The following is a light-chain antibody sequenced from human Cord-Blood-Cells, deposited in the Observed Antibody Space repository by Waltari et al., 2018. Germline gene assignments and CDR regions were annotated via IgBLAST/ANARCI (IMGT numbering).Light chain of an antibody. CDR3: AAWDDSLNGWV. V-gene: IGLV1-44*01. CDR2: SNK. Sequence: QSVLTQPPSASGTPGPRVTISCSGSSSNIGSNTVNWYQQPPGTAPKLLIYSNKQRPSGVPDRFSGSKSGTSASLAISGLQSEDEADYYCAAWDDSLNGWVFGGGTKLTVL. J-gene: IGLJ3*02. CDR1: SSNIGSNT.